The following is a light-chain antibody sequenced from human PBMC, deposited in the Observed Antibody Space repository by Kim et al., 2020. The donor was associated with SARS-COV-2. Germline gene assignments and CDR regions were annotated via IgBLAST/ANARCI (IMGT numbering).Light chain of an antibody. CDR1: HDIGYY. V-gene: IGKV1-9*01. CDR3: QQLNDLPPYT. J-gene: IGKJ2*01. CDR2: AAS. Sequence: DIQLTQSPSFLSAFVGDRVTITCRASHDIGYYLAWYQQSPGKAPKLLIYAASTLQSGVPSRFSGSGSGTEFILTISSLQPEDLATYYCQQLNDLPPYTFGKRTKLEI.